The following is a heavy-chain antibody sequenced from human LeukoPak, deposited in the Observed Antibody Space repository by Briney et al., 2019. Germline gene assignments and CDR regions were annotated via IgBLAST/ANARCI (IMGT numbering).Heavy chain of an antibody. J-gene: IGHJ3*02. D-gene: IGHD3-22*01. CDR3: ARLYYYDSSGYYYSPRAFDI. CDR2: INHSGST. Sequence: PSETLSLTCAVYGGSFSGYYWSWIRQPPGKGLEWIGEINHSGSTNYNPSLKSRVTISVDTSKNQFSLKLSSVTAADTAVYYCARLYYYDSSGYYYSPRAFDIWGQGTMVTVSS. V-gene: IGHV4-34*01. CDR1: GGSFSGYY.